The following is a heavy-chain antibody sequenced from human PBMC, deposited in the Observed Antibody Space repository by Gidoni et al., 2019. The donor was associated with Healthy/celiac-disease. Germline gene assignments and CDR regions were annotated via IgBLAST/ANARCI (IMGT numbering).Heavy chain of an antibody. CDR2: IRSKAYGGTT. CDR1: GFTFGDYA. D-gene: IGHD3-22*01. V-gene: IGHV3-49*03. Sequence: EVQLVESGGGLVQPGRSLRLSCTASGFTFGDYAMSWFRQAPGKGLEWVGFIRSKAYGGTTEYAASVKGRCTISRDDSKSIAYLQMNSLKTEDTAVYYCTRDFHYYDSSGYYFAPTDYWGQGTLVTVSS. CDR3: TRDFHYYDSSGYYFAPTDY. J-gene: IGHJ4*02.